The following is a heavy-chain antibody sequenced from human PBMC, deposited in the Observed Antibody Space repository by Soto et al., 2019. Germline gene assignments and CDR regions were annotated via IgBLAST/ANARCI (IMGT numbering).Heavy chain of an antibody. CDR2: ISAYNGNT. Sequence: QVPLVQSGAEVKKPGASVKVSCKASGYTFTSYGISWVRQAPGQGLEWMGWISAYNGNTNYAQKLQGRVTMTTYTSTSTAYMELRSLRSDDTTVYYCARDAHSSSSAYYYYYMDVWGKGTTVTVSS. V-gene: IGHV1-18*01. D-gene: IGHD6-6*01. J-gene: IGHJ6*03. CDR1: GYTFTSYG. CDR3: ARDAHSSSSAYYYYYMDV.